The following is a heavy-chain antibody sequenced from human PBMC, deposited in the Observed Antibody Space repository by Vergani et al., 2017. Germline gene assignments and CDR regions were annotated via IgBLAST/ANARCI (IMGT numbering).Heavy chain of an antibody. D-gene: IGHD2-15*01. J-gene: IGHJ4*01. CDR1: GFRVTTYY. Sequence: VELLESGGGLAQPGGSLRVSCSASGFRVTTYYMSWVRLAPGKGLEWVSVIKSDGRTSYAESVRGRFTISRDTSRNAVYLQMNILRVEDTGVYYCTRSECSGTTCYGHYFDLWGHGILVTVSS. V-gene: IGHV3-66*02. CDR3: TRSECSGTTCYGHYFDL. CDR2: IKSDGRT.